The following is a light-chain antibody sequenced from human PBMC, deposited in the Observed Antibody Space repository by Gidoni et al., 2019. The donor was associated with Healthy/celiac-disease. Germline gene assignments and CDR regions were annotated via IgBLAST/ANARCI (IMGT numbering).Light chain of an antibody. Sequence: EIVLTQSPATLSLSPGERATLSCRVSQSVSSYLAWYQQKPGQAPRLLIYDASNRATGIPARFSGSGSGTDFTLTISSLEPEVFAVYYCQQRSNWPPLTFGGGTKVEIK. CDR3: QQRSNWPPLT. V-gene: IGKV3-11*01. CDR1: QSVSSY. CDR2: DAS. J-gene: IGKJ4*01.